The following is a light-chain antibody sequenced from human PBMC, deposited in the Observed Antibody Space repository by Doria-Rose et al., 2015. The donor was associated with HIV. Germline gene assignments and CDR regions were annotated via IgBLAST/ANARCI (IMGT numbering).Light chain of an antibody. CDR3: MQALQTPYT. Sequence: DIVMTQTPLSLPVTPGQPAPTSCRSSQSLLHTIGYNYLDWYLQKPGQSPQLLIYLGSNRASGVPDRFSGSGSGTDFTLKISRVEAEDVGVYYCMQALQTPYTFGQGTKLEIK. J-gene: IGKJ2*01. CDR2: LGS. V-gene: IGKV2-28*01. CDR1: QSLLHTIGYNY.